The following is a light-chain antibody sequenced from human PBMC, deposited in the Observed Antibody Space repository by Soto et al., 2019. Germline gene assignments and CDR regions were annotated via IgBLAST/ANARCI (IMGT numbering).Light chain of an antibody. CDR3: QQYGIWT. J-gene: IGKJ1*01. CDR2: GAS. V-gene: IGKV3-20*01. CDR1: QSISSNY. Sequence: EIVLTQSPGTLSLSPGERATLSCRASQSISSNYLDWYQQKPGQAPRLLIYGASSRATGIPDRFSGSGSGTDFTLTISRLEPEDSAIYYCQQYGIWTFGQGTKVEIK.